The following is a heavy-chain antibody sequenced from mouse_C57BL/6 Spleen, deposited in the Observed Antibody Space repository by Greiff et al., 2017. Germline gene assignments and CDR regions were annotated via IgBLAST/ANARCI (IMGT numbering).Heavy chain of an antibody. Sequence: VQLQQSGPVLVKPGASVKMSCKASGYTFTDYYMNWVKQSHGKSLEWIGVINPYNGGTSYNQKFKGKAALTVDKSSSTAYMELNSLTSEDSAVYYGARWGYGSSYRYAMDYWGQGTSVTVSS. CDR3: ARWGYGSSYRYAMDY. J-gene: IGHJ4*01. D-gene: IGHD1-1*01. CDR2: INPYNGGT. CDR1: GYTFTDYY. V-gene: IGHV1-19*01.